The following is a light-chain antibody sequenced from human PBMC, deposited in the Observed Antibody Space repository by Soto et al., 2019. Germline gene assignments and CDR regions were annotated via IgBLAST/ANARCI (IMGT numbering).Light chain of an antibody. CDR2: YDS. V-gene: IGLV3-21*04. J-gene: IGLJ3*02. CDR1: NIGSKS. CDR3: QVWDSSSDHFNWV. Sequence: SYELTQPPSVSVAPGKTARITCGGNNIGSKSVHWYQQKPGQAPVLVIYYDSDRPSGIPERFSGSNSGNTATLTISRVEAGDEADYYCQVWDSSSDHFNWVFGGGTKLTVL.